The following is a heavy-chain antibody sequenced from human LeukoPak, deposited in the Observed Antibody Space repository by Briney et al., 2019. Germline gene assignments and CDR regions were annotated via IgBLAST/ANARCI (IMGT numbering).Heavy chain of an antibody. V-gene: IGHV5-51*01. CDR1: GDSFTNYW. CDR2: IFPDDSDI. CDR3: ARPTNDYGDYNVFAL. Sequence: GESLKISCKDAGDSFTNYWIGWVRQVPGKGLQWMGIIFPDDSDIRYSPSFQGQVIISADKSINTAYLQWSSLKASDTAIYYCARPTNDYGDYNVFALWGQGTMVTVSS. D-gene: IGHD4-17*01. J-gene: IGHJ3*01.